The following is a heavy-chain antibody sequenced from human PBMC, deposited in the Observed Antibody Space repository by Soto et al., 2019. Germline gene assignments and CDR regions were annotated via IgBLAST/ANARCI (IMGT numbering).Heavy chain of an antibody. CDR3: ALWGFRDGNNSKYNDSGMDV. J-gene: IGHJ6*02. CDR2: IIPIFGTA. CDR1: GGTFNRYT. D-gene: IGHD1-1*01. V-gene: IGHV1-69*01. Sequence: VQLVQSGAEVKKPGSSVKLSCKASGGTFNRYTISWVRQAPGQGLEWMGGIIPIFGTANYAQKFQGRVAIIADESTSAAYMELRSLRSEDTAVYYCALWGFRDGNNSKYNDSGMDVWGQGTKVTVSS.